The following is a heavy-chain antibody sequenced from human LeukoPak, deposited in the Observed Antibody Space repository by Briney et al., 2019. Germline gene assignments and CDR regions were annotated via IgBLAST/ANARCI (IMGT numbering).Heavy chain of an antibody. CDR1: GFTFDDYA. CDR2: ISYDGSNK. D-gene: IGHD6-19*01. J-gene: IGHJ4*02. CDR3: ARVGIAVAF. V-gene: IGHV3-30-3*01. Sequence: PGGSLRLSCAASGFTFDDYAMHWVRQAPGKGLEWVAVISYDGSNKYYADSVKGRFTISRDNSKNTLYLQMNSLRAEDTAVYYCARVGIAVAFWGQGTLVTVSS.